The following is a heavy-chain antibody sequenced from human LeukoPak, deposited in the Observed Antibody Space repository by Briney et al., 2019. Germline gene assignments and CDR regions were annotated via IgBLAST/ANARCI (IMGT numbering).Heavy chain of an antibody. V-gene: IGHV3-66*01. D-gene: IGHD5-18*01. J-gene: IGHJ4*02. CDR3: ARERGYSYGGFDY. Sequence: GGSLRLSCAASGFTVSSNYMSWVRQAPGKGLEWVSVIYRGGSTYYADSVKGRLTISRDNSKNTLYLQMNSLRAEDTAVYYCARERGYSYGGFDYWGQGTLVTVSS. CDR1: GFTVSSNY. CDR2: IYRGGST.